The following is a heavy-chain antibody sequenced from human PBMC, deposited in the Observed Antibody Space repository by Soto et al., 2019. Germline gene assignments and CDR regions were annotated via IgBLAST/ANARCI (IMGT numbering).Heavy chain of an antibody. V-gene: IGHV3-74*01. CDR1: GFTFSSYW. CDR2: INSDGSST. CDR3: ARAYYDILSSYYMDV. Sequence: PGGSLRLSCAASGFTFSSYWMHWVRQAPGKGLVWVSRINSDGSSTSYADSVKGRFTISRDNAKNTLYLQMNSLRAEDTAVYYCARAYYDILSSYYMDVWGQGTTVTVSS. D-gene: IGHD3-9*01. J-gene: IGHJ6*03.